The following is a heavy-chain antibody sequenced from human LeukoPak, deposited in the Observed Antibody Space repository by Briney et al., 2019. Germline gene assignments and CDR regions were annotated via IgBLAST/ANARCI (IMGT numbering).Heavy chain of an antibody. V-gene: IGHV4-30-2*01. Sequence: SQTLSLTCTVSGGSISSGGYYWSWIRQPPGKGLEWIGYIYHSGNTYYNPSLKSRVTISVDRSKNQFSLKLNSVTAADTAVYYCARENIAARLFDYWGQGTLLTVSS. CDR2: IYHSGNT. D-gene: IGHD6-6*01. J-gene: IGHJ4*02. CDR1: GGSISSGGYY. CDR3: ARENIAARLFDY.